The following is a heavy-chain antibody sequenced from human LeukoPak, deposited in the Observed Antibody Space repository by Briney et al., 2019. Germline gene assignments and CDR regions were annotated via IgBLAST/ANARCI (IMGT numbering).Heavy chain of an antibody. CDR3: ARGLDCSGGSCYGRNDY. V-gene: IGHV4-34*01. D-gene: IGHD2-15*01. Sequence: SETLSLTCAVYGGSFSGYYWSWIRQPPGKGLEWIGEINHSGSTNYNPSLKSRVTISVDTSKNQFSLKLSSVTAADAAVYYCARGLDCSGGSCYGRNDYWGQGTLVTVSS. CDR2: INHSGST. J-gene: IGHJ4*02. CDR1: GGSFSGYY.